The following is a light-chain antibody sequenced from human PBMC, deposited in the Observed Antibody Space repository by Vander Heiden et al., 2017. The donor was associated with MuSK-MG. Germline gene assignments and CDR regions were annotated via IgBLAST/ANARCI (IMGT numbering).Light chain of an antibody. CDR3: EARDDSQNGHVV. CDR2: RNN. V-gene: IGLV1-44*01. Sequence: HSPSASGTPGQRVTLSCSERSNIASKSVNWYQQLPGTAPKLLIYRNNQRPSGDPDRLSGSKSGTSASLAISGLQAEDEADYYCEARDDSQNGHVVFGGGTKLTVL. CDR1: SNIASKS. J-gene: IGLJ2*01.